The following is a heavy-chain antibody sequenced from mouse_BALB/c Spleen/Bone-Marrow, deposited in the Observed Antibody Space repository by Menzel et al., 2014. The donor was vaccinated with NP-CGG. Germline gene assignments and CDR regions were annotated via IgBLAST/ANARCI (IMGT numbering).Heavy chain of an antibody. D-gene: IGHD3-2*01. V-gene: IGHV1S56*01. CDR3: ARSGDSSGYGFAY. J-gene: IGHJ3*01. CDR1: GFTFRSYD. CDR2: IYPGDGST. Sequence: QVQLQQSGPELVKPGALVKISCKTSGFTFRSYDINWVKQRPGQGLEWIGWIYPGDGSTKYNEKFKGKATLTADKSSSTSYMQLSILTSDNSAVYFCARSGDSSGYGFAYWGQGTLVTVSA.